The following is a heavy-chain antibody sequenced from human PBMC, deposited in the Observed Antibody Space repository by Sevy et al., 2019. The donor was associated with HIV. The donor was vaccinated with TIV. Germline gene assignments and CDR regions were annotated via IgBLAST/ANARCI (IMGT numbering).Heavy chain of an antibody. D-gene: IGHD4-17*01. Sequence: GGSLRLSCAASGFTFSSYAMHWVRQAPGKGLEWVAVISYDGHNKYYADSVKGRFTISRDNSKNTLYLQMNSLRAEDTAVYYCARDWATVTSGGYYYYYGMDVWGQGTTVTVSS. J-gene: IGHJ6*02. CDR1: GFTFSSYA. CDR3: ARDWATVTSGGYYYYYGMDV. V-gene: IGHV3-30-3*01. CDR2: ISYDGHNK.